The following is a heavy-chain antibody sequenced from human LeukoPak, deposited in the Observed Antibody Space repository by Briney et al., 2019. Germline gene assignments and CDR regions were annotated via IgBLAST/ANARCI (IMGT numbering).Heavy chain of an antibody. CDR3: ARRVSAMDPYYYYYGMDV. CDR2: ISAYNGNT. CDR1: GYTFTSYG. D-gene: IGHD5-18*01. Sequence: GASVKVSCKASGYTFTSYGISWVRQAPGQGLEWMGWISAYNGNTNYAQKLQGRVTMTTDTSTSTAYMELRSLRSDDTAVYYCARRVSAMDPYYYYYGMDVWGQGTTVTVSS. V-gene: IGHV1-18*01. J-gene: IGHJ6*02.